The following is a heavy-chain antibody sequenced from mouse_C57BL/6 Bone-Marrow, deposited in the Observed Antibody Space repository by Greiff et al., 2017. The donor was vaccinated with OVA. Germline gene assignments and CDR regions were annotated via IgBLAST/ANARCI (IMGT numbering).Heavy chain of an antibody. V-gene: IGHV1-20*01. CDR1: GYSFTGYF. J-gene: IGHJ2*01. CDR2: INPYNGDT. CDR3: TRGDGSSPFDY. Sequence: VQLQQSGPELVKPGDSVKISCKASGYSFTGYFMNWVMQSHGKSLEWIGRINPYNGDTFYNQKFKGKATLTVDKSSSTAHMELRSLTSEDSAVDNSTRGDGSSPFDYWGQGTTLTVSS. D-gene: IGHD1-1*01.